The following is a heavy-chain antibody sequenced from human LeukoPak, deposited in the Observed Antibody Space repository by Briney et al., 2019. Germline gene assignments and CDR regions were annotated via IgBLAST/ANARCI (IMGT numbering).Heavy chain of an antibody. J-gene: IGHJ4*02. D-gene: IGHD4-11*01. CDR2: ISSSGSAI. V-gene: IGHV3-48*03. Sequence: GGSLRLSCAASGFTFSSYEMNWVRQAPGKGLEGVSYISSSGSAIYYADSVKGRFTISRDNAKNSLYLQMNSLRAEDTAVYYCARDGDYSLLDYWGQGTLVTVSS. CDR3: ARDGDYSLLDY. CDR1: GFTFSSYE.